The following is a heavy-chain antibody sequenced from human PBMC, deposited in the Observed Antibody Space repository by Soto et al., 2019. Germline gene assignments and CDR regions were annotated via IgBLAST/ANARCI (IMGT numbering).Heavy chain of an antibody. CDR2: IKQDGSEK. J-gene: IGHJ4*02. CDR1: GFTFSSLW. Sequence: SGVSLRLSCAASGFTFSSLWMTWVRQAPGKGLEWVANIKQDGSEKYYVDSVKGRFTISRDNARNSLFLEMKSLRSEDTAVYSCVRDRSGSYLEGFDYWGQGTLVTVSS. D-gene: IGHD1-26*01. CDR3: VRDRSGSYLEGFDY. V-gene: IGHV3-7*01.